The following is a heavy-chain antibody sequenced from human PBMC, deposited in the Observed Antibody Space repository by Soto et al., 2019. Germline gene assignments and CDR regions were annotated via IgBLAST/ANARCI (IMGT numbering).Heavy chain of an antibody. Sequence: EVQLVQSGAEVKKPGESLRISCKGSGYSFTSYWISWVRQMPGKGLEWMGRIDPSDSYTNYSPSFQGHVTISADKSISTAYLQWSSLKASDTAMYYCARLESERSSWQTRDYWGQGTLVTVSS. CDR1: GYSFTSYW. CDR2: IDPSDSYT. D-gene: IGHD6-13*01. CDR3: ARLESERSSWQTRDY. V-gene: IGHV5-10-1*03. J-gene: IGHJ4*02.